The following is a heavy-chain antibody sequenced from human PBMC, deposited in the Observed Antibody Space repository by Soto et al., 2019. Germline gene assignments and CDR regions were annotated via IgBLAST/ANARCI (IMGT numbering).Heavy chain of an antibody. D-gene: IGHD5-18*01. Sequence: ASVKVSCKASGYTFTSYAMHWVRQAPGQGLEWMGWISAYNGNTNYAQKLQGRVTMTTDTSTSTAYMELRSLRSDDTAVYYCATRGYSYGQLDYWGQGTLVTVSS. CDR3: ATRGYSYGQLDY. J-gene: IGHJ4*02. CDR2: ISAYNGNT. CDR1: GYTFTSYA. V-gene: IGHV1-18*01.